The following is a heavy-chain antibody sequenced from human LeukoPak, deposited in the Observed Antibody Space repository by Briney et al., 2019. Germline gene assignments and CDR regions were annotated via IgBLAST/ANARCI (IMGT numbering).Heavy chain of an antibody. CDR1: GFTFSSYW. CDR2: INSDGSST. J-gene: IGHJ4*02. Sequence: GGSLRLSCAASGFTFSSYWMHWVRQAPGKGLVWVSRINSDGSSTSYADSVKGRFTIPRDNAKNTLYLQMNSLRAEDTAVYYCARDGELKGIDYWGQGTLVTVSS. D-gene: IGHD1-26*01. V-gene: IGHV3-74*01. CDR3: ARDGELKGIDY.